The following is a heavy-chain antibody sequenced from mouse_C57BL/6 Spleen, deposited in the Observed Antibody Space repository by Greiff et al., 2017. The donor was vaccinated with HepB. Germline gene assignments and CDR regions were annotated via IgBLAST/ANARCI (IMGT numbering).Heavy chain of an antibody. V-gene: IGHV1-64*01. J-gene: IGHJ4*01. CDR1: GYTFTSYW. CDR2: IHPNSGST. Sequence: VKLQQPGAELVKPGASVKLSCKASGYTFTSYWMHWVKQRPGQGLEWIGMIHPNSGSTNYNEKFKSKATLTVDKSSSTAYMQLSSLTSEDSAVYYCARDGSYYAMDYWGQGTSVTVSS. D-gene: IGHD2-3*01. CDR3: ARDGSYYAMDY.